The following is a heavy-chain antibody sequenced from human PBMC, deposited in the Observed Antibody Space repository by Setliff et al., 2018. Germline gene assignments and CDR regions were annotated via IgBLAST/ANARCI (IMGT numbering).Heavy chain of an antibody. CDR3: ARDREGIIVGVPSV. V-gene: IGHV1-18*01. J-gene: IGHJ4*02. Sequence: GASVKVSCKASGYTFSSYGISWVRQAPGQGLEWMGWISAYNGYTVYAQKLQGRVTLTTDTSTSTVYMELRSLRSDDTAVYYCARDREGIIVGVPSVWGQGTLVTVSS. CDR2: ISAYNGYT. D-gene: IGHD1-26*01. CDR1: GYTFSSYG.